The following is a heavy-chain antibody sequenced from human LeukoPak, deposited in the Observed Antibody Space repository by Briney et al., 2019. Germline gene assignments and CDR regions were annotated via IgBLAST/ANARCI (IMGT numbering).Heavy chain of an antibody. V-gene: IGHV1-8*01. D-gene: IGHD5-18*01. J-gene: IGHJ6*03. CDR3: ARGSLGYDSYYYYMDV. CDR2: MNPNSGNT. CDR1: GCTFTSYD. Sequence: ASVKVSCKASGCTFTSYDINWVRQATGQGLEWMGWMNPNSGNTGYAQKFQGRVTMTRNTSISTAYMELSSLRSEDTAVYYCARGSLGYDSYYYYMDVWGKGTTVTVSS.